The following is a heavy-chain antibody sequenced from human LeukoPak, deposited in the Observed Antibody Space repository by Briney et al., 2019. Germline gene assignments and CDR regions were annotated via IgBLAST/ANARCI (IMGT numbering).Heavy chain of an antibody. V-gene: IGHV3-48*03. CDR1: GFTFSNYE. CDR3: ATLAAGNDY. Sequence: GGSLRLSCAASGFTFSNYEMNWLRQAPGKGLKWVSYISNSGSNIYYADSVKGRFTISRDNAKDYLYLTMNSLRAQDTAFYYCATLAAGNDYWGQGILVTVSS. J-gene: IGHJ4*02. CDR2: ISNSGSNI. D-gene: IGHD2-15*01.